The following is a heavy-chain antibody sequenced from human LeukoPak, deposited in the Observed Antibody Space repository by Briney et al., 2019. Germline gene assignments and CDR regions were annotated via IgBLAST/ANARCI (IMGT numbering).Heavy chain of an antibody. CDR2: ISSSGSTI. D-gene: IGHD5-12*01. CDR1: GFTFRDYY. CDR3: ASRIVATIGYYFDY. V-gene: IGHV3-11*04. Sequence: VGSLRLSCAASGFTFRDYYMSWIRQAPGNGLEWGSYISSSGSTIYYADSVKGRFTISRDNAKNSLYLQMNSLRAEDTAVYYCASRIVATIGYYFDYWGQGTLVAVSS. J-gene: IGHJ4*02.